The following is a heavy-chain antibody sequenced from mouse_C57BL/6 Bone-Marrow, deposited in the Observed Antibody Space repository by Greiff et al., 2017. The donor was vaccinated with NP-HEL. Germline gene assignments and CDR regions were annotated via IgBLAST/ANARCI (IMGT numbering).Heavy chain of an antibody. D-gene: IGHD4-1*01. CDR3: ARGVLGDWYFDV. CDR2: IDPSDSYT. J-gene: IGHJ1*03. V-gene: IGHV1-69*01. Sequence: QVQLQQPGAELVMPGASVKLSCKASGYTFTSYWMHWVKQRPGQGLEWIGEIDPSDSYTNYNQKFKGKSTLTVDKSSSTAYMQLSSLTSEDSAVYYCARGVLGDWYFDVWGTGTTVTVSS. CDR1: GYTFTSYW.